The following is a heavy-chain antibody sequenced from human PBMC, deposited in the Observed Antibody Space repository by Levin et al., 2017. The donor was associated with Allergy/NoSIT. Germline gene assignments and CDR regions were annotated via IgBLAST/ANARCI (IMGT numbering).Heavy chain of an antibody. CDR3: AKDIKGFHDYGDPGDGMDV. D-gene: IGHD4-17*01. CDR2: ISWNSGSI. CDR1: GFTFDDYA. Sequence: GGSLRLSCAASGFTFDDYAMHWVRQAPGKGLEWVSGISWNSGSIGYADSVKGRFTISRDNAKNSLYLQMNSLRAEDTALYYCAKDIKGFHDYGDPGDGMDVWGQGTTVTVSS. J-gene: IGHJ6*02. V-gene: IGHV3-9*01.